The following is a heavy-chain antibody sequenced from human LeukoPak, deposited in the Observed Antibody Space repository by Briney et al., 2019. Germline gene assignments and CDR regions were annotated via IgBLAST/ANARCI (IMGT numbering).Heavy chain of an antibody. D-gene: IGHD2-15*01. CDR3: ARDGDLVAATYYFDY. V-gene: IGHV3-30*03. Sequence: PGGSLRLSCAASGFTFSSYGMHWVRQAPGKGLEWVAVISYDGSNKYYADSVKGRFTISRDNSKNTLYLQMNSLKAEDTAVYHCARDGDLVAATYYFDYWGQGTLVTVSS. CDR2: ISYDGSNK. CDR1: GFTFSSYG. J-gene: IGHJ4*02.